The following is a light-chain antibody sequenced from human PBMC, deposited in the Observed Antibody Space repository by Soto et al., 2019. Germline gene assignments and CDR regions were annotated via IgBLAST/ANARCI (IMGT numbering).Light chain of an antibody. Sequence: QSVLTQPASVSGSPGQSITISCTGTSSDVGGYNYVSWYQQHPGKAPKLMIYDVSNRPSGVSNRFSGSKSGNTASLTISGLQAEDEADYYCSSYTSSSTLDEVFGGGTKVTVL. CDR3: SSYTSSSTLDEV. V-gene: IGLV2-14*01. CDR2: DVS. J-gene: IGLJ2*01. CDR1: SSDVGGYNY.